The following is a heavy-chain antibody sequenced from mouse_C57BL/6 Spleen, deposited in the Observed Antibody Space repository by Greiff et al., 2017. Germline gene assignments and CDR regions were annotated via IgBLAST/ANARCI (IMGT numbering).Heavy chain of an antibody. Sequence: QVQLKQPGAELVKPGASVKLSCKASGYTFTSYWMHWVKQRPGQGLEWIGMIHPNSGSTNYNEKFKSKATLTVDKSSSTAYMQLSSLTSEDSAVYYCAWAYSNWDFDYWGQGTTLTVSS. CDR2: IHPNSGST. V-gene: IGHV1-64*01. J-gene: IGHJ2*01. CDR1: GYTFTSYW. CDR3: AWAYSNWDFDY. D-gene: IGHD2-5*01.